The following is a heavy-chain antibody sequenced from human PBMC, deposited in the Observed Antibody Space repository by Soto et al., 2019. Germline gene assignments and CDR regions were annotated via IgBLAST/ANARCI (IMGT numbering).Heavy chain of an antibody. CDR3: ASDGAAAGFYYYGMDV. J-gene: IGHJ6*02. CDR1: GFTFSSYG. V-gene: IGHV3-30*03. CDR2: ISYDGSNK. D-gene: IGHD6-13*01. Sequence: PGGSLRLSCAASGFTFSSYGMHWVRQAPGKGLEWVAVISYDGSNKYYADSVKGRFTISRDNSKNTLYLQMNSLRAEDTAVYYCASDGAAAGFYYYGMDVWGQGTTVTVSS.